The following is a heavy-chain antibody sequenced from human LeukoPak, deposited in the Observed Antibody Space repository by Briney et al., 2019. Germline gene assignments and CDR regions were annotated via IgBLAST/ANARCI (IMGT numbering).Heavy chain of an antibody. CDR2: IIPIFGTT. D-gene: IGHD3-22*01. CDR1: GGTFSSYA. V-gene: IGHV1-69*13. CDR3: EREGHYYDSSGYKSNWFDP. Sequence: ASVKVSCNSSGGTFSSYAISWVRQAPGQGLEWMGGIIPIFGTTNYAQKIQGRDTITADESTNTTYQEASSVRSEDTAVYYWEREGHYYDSSGYKSNWFDPWGQGTLVTVSS. J-gene: IGHJ5*02.